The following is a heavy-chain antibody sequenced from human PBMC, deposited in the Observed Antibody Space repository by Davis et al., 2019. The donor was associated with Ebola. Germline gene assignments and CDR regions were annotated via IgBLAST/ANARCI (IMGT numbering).Heavy chain of an antibody. J-gene: IGHJ3*02. CDR3: AREETYCGGLICYDAFDI. CDR2: INGDGSFA. Sequence: PGGSLRLSCAASGFTFSSYWMHWVRQAPGKGLVWVSRINGDGSFASYADSVKGRFTVSRDNAKNTLYLEMNSLRVEDTAVYYCAREETYCGGLICYDAFDIWGQGTMVTVSS. D-gene: IGHD2-15*01. V-gene: IGHV3-74*01. CDR1: GFTFSSYW.